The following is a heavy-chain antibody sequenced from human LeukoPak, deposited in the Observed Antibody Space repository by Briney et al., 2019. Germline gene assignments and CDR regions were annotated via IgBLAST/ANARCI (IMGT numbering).Heavy chain of an antibody. CDR2: INHSGST. CDR1: GGSFSGYY. Sequence: SETLSLTCAVYGGSFSGYYWSWIRQPPGKGLEWIGEINHSGSTNYNPSLKSRVTISVDTSKNQFSLKLSSVTAADTAVYYCARAGRFLYYYGMDVWGQGTTVTVSS. J-gene: IGHJ6*02. D-gene: IGHD3-3*01. V-gene: IGHV4-34*01. CDR3: ARAGRFLYYYGMDV.